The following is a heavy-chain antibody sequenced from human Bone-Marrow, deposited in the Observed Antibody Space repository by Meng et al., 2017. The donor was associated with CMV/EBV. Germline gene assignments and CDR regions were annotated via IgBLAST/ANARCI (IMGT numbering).Heavy chain of an antibody. CDR2: IYYSGST. CDR3: TNYYDISASRFAI. D-gene: IGHD3-22*01. CDR1: GGSISSYY. J-gene: IGHJ3*02. V-gene: IGHV4-59*01. Sequence: SETLSLTCTVSGGSISSYYWSWIRQPPGKGLEWIGYIYYSGSTNYNPSLKSRVTISVDTSKNQFSLKLSSVTAADTAVYYCTNYYDISASRFAIGGQGTMVTVSS.